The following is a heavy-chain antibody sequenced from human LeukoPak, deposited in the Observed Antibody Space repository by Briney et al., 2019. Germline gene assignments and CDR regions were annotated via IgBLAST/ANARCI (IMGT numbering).Heavy chain of an antibody. CDR1: GGSISSFY. Sequence: SETLSLTCSVSGGSISSFYWGWIRQPPGKGLGYIGNIYYSGSTNYNPSLKSRVTISLDMSKNQFSLKLSSMTPADTAVYYCARLQPRAVTGRIFDYWGQGILVTVSS. J-gene: IGHJ4*02. V-gene: IGHV4-59*01. CDR3: ARLQPRAVTGRIFDY. CDR2: IYYSGST. D-gene: IGHD1-14*01.